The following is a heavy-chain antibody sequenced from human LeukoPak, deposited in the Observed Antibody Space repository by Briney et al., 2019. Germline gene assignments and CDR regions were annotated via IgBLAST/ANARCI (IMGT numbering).Heavy chain of an antibody. CDR1: GFTVSSNY. CDR3: ARDEWVGDVGYDY. J-gene: IGHJ4*02. Sequence: GGSLRLSCAASGFTVSSNYMSWVRQAPGKGLEWVSVIYSGGSTYYANSVKGRFTISRDNSKNTLYLQMNSLRAEDTAVYYCARDEWVGDVGYDYWGQGTLVTVSS. D-gene: IGHD3-10*01. V-gene: IGHV3-53*01. CDR2: IYSGGST.